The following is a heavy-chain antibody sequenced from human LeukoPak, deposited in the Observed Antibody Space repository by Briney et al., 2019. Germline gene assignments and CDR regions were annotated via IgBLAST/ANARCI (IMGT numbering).Heavy chain of an antibody. CDR3: ARDEGFSGSGSYDHNNWIDP. D-gene: IGHD3-10*01. J-gene: IGHJ5*02. CDR2: IRDDGSNK. V-gene: IGHV3-30*02. Sequence: GGSLRLSCAASRFTFSTYGMHWVRQAPGKGLEWVAFIRDDGSNKYYADSVKGRFTISRDNSKNTLYLQMNSLRAEDTAAYYCARDEGFSGSGSYDHNNWIDPWGQGTLVTVSS. CDR1: RFTFSTYG.